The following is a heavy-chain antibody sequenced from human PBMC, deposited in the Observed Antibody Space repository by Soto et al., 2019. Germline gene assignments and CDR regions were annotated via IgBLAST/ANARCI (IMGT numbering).Heavy chain of an antibody. J-gene: IGHJ4*02. D-gene: IGHD3-22*01. CDR1: GGTFSAYA. V-gene: IGHV1-69*06. CDR3: ARGGSGYTWFNEF. Sequence: QLQLVQSGAEVKKPGSSVKVSCKASGGTFSAYAISWVRQAPGQGLEWMGGILPLSGTTNYTQRFQGRVTISADKSTSTAYMELSSLRSEDTAVYYCARGGSGYTWFNEFWGQGTLVTVSS. CDR2: ILPLSGTT.